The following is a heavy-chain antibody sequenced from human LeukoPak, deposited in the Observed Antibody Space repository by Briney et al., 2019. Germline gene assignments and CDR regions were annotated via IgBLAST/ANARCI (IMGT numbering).Heavy chain of an antibody. V-gene: IGHV3-23*01. CDR1: GFTFSTYP. J-gene: IGHJ4*02. CDR2: ISGSGGST. D-gene: IGHD2/OR15-2a*01. Sequence: GGSLRLSCAASGFTFSTYPTNWVRQAPGKGLEWVSTISGSGGSTYYADSVKGRFTISRDNSKNTLYLQMNRLRADDTAIYYCAKERTQTTSFDCWGQGTLVTVSS. CDR3: AKERTQTTSFDC.